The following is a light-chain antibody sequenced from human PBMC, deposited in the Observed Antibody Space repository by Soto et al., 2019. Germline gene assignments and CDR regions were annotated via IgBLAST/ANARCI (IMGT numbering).Light chain of an antibody. V-gene: IGLV2-8*01. CDR1: SSDVGGYNY. Sequence: QSALTQPPSASGSPGQSVTISCTGTSSDVGGYNYVSWYQHHPGKAPKLIIFEVSQRPSGVPDRFSGSKSGNTASLTVSWLQAEDEADYYCNSYAGRNNFYFFGTGTKVTV. CDR2: EVS. J-gene: IGLJ1*01. CDR3: NSYAGRNNFYF.